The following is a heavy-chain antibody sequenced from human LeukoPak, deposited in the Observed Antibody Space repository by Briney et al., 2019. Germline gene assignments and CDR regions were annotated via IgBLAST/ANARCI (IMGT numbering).Heavy chain of an antibody. D-gene: IGHD6-19*01. CDR3: ARLGGWYFDY. Sequence: PGGSLELPFAASGFPFNNYWMSGVRQAPGKGLEWVANIKQDGSETYHVDSVQGRFTISRDNTKNSLYLQMNSLRAEDTAVYYCARLGGWYFDYWGQGTLVTVSS. CDR2: IKQDGSET. J-gene: IGHJ4*02. V-gene: IGHV3-7*05. CDR1: GFPFNNYW.